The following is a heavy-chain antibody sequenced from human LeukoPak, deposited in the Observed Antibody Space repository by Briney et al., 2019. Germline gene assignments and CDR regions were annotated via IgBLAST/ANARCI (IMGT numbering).Heavy chain of an antibody. V-gene: IGHV5-51*01. D-gene: IGHD5-18*01. J-gene: IGHJ4*02. CDR1: GYSFTSYW. CDR2: IYPNDSDT. Sequence: GDSLKISCEASGYSFTSYWIGWVRQMPGKGLEWMGIIYPNDSDTRYSPSFQGQVTISVDKSIRTAYLQWSSLKASDTAIYYCARHAYGYGYWGQGTLVTVSS. CDR3: ARHAYGYGY.